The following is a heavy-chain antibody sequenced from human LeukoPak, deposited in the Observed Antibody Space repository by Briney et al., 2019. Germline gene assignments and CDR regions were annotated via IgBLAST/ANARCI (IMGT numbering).Heavy chain of an antibody. CDR3: TTVSRGYSYGYFYYYYYMDV. D-gene: IGHD5-18*01. V-gene: IGHV3-15*01. CDR2: IKSKTDGGTT. J-gene: IGHJ6*03. CDR1: GFTFSNAW. Sequence: GGSLRLSCAASGFTFSNAWMSWVRQAPGKGLEWVGRIKSKTDGGTTDYAAPVKGRFTISRDDSKNTLYLQMNSLKTEDTAVYYCTTVSRGYSYGYFYYYYYMDVWGKGTTATVSS.